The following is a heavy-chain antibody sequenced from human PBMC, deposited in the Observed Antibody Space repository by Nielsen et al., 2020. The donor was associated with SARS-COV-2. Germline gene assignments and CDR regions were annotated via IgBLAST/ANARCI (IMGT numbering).Heavy chain of an antibody. CDR3: ARVGSYGDPEYLDY. J-gene: IGHJ4*02. CDR1: GFNFRGYL. CDR2: IKLDGSEK. D-gene: IGHD4/OR15-4a*01. V-gene: IGHV3-7*01. Sequence: GGSLRLSCVVSGFNFRGYLMTWVRQAPGKGLEWVGNIKLDGSEKYYVDSVKGRFTISRDNARNTLYLQMNSLRVEDTAVYYCARVGSYGDPEYLDYWGQGALVTVSS.